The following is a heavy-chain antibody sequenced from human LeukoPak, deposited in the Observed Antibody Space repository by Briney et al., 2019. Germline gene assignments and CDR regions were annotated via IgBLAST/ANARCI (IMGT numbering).Heavy chain of an antibody. Sequence: GGSLRLSCAASGFTFSSHSMNWVRQAPGKGLEWVSSISSSSSYIYYADSVKGRFTISRDNAKNSLYLQMNSLRAEDTAVYYCARDRNDYVWGSYREHWGQGTLVTVSS. CDR3: ARDRNDYVWGSYREH. V-gene: IGHV3-21*01. J-gene: IGHJ4*02. D-gene: IGHD3-16*02. CDR1: GFTFSSHS. CDR2: ISSSSSYI.